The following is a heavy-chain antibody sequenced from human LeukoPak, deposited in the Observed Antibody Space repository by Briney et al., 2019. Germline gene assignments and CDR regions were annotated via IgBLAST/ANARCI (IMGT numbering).Heavy chain of an antibody. CDR1: GFTFTSSA. J-gene: IGHJ3*01. D-gene: IGHD3-22*01. CDR3: AAEAAYYYDSRDAFDV. V-gene: IGHV1-58*01. CDR2: IVVGSGNT. Sequence: AASVKVSCEASGFTFTSSAVQWVRQARGQRLEWIGWIVVGSGNTNYAQKFQERVTITRDMSTSLVYMELSSLRSEDTAVYYCAAEAAYYYDSRDAFDVWGQGTMVTVSS.